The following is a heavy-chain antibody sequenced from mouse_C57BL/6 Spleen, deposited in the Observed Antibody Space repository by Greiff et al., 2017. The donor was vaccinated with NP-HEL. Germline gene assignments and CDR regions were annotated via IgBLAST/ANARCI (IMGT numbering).Heavy chain of an antibody. CDR1: GYAFSSSW. V-gene: IGHV1-82*01. CDR2: IYPGDGDT. D-gene: IGHD2-5*01. J-gene: IGHJ4*01. CDR3: ARSYYSNYGEGAMDY. Sequence: VQLQQSGPELVKPGASVKISCKASGYAFSSSWMNWVKQRPGKGLEWIGRIYPGDGDTNYNGKFKGKATLTADKSSSTAYMQLSSLTSEDSAVYFCARSYYSNYGEGAMDYWGQGTSVTVSS.